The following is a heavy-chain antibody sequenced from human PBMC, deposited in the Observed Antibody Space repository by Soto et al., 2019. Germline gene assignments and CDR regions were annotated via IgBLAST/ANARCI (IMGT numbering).Heavy chain of an antibody. CDR1: GGSISSGGYS. J-gene: IGHJ1*01. CDR2: IYHSGST. V-gene: IGHV4-30-2*01. Sequence: SETLSLTCAVSGGSISSGGYSWSWIRQPPGKGLEWIGYIYHSGSTYYNPSLKSRVTISVDRSKNQFSLKLSSVTAADTAVYYCARGASVGDSHFQHWGQGTLVTVSS. D-gene: IGHD4-17*01. CDR3: ARGASVGDSHFQH.